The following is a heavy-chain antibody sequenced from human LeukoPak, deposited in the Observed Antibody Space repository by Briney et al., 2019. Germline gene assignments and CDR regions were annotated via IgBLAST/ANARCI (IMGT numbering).Heavy chain of an antibody. J-gene: IGHJ4*02. D-gene: IGHD6-13*01. Sequence: SETLSLTCTVSGGSINFYYWNWIRQPAGKGLEWIGRIYSTGSTNYSPSLKSRVPMSVDKSKNQFSLNLSSVTAADTAVYYCARGIADPYSFDSWGQGILVTVSS. CDR2: IYSTGST. CDR1: GGSINFYY. CDR3: ARGIADPYSFDS. V-gene: IGHV4-4*07.